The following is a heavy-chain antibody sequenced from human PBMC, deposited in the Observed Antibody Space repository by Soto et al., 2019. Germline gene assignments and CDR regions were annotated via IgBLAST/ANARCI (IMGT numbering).Heavy chain of an antibody. CDR3: ARATGELGSVAFDI. Sequence: GGSLRLSCAASGFTFSSYAMHWVRQAPGKGLEWVAVISYDGSNKYYADSVKGRFTISRDNSKNTLYLQMNSLRAEDTAVYYCARATGELGSVAFDIWGQGTMVTVSS. CDR1: GFTFSSYA. V-gene: IGHV3-30-3*01. J-gene: IGHJ3*02. CDR2: ISYDGSNK. D-gene: IGHD1-26*01.